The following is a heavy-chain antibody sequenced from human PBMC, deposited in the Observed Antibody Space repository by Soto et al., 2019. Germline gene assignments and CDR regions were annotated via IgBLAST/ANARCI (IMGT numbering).Heavy chain of an antibody. V-gene: IGHV4-34*01. CDR3: ARGTNYDLGAVDY. CDR1: GGSFSGYY. Sequence: SETLSLTCAVYGGSFSGYYWSWIRQPPGKGLEWIGEINHSGSTNYNPSLKSRVTISVDTSKNQFSLKLSSVTAADTAVYYCARGTNYDLGAVDYWGQGTLVTVSS. D-gene: IGHD3-22*01. J-gene: IGHJ4*02. CDR2: INHSGST.